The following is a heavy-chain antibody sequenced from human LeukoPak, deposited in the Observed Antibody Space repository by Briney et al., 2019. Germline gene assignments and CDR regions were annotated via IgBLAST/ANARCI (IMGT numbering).Heavy chain of an antibody. CDR2: IKPDGTTK. J-gene: IGHJ4*02. D-gene: IGHD6-13*01. Sequence: GGSLRLSCAASGLPFSSYSMTWVRQAPGKGLEWVANIKPDGTTKFYVDSVKGRFTISRDNALNSLYLQMNSLRAEDTAIYYCARSIPYGTTWYGRSDYWGQGTLVTVSS. V-gene: IGHV3-7*03. CDR3: ARSIPYGTTWYGRSDY. CDR1: GLPFSSYS.